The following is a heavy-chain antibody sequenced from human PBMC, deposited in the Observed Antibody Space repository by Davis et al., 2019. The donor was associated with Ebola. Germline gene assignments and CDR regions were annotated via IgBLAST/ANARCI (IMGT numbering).Heavy chain of an antibody. CDR1: GFTFSSYG. D-gene: IGHD3-3*01. J-gene: IGHJ6*02. V-gene: IGHV3-30*18. CDR3: AKDLGFTIFGVVITHYYYYYGMDV. CDR2: ISYDGSNK. Sequence: GGSLRLSCAASGFTFSSYGMHWVRQAPGKGLEWVAVISYDGSNKYYADSVKGRFTISRDNSKNTLYLQMNSLRAEDTAVYYCAKDLGFTIFGVVITHYYYYYGMDVWGQGTTVTVSS.